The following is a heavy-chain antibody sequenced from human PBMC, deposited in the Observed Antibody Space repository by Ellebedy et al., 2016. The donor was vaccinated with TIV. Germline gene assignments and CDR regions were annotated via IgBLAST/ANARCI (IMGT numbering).Heavy chain of an antibody. V-gene: IGHV1-3*01. D-gene: IGHD2-8*01. CDR3: ARAVYGMGWFDP. CDR2: INAGHGNT. CDR1: GYTFTSYA. J-gene: IGHJ5*02. Sequence: AASVKVSCKASGYTFTSYAMHWVRQAPGQRLEWMGWINAGHGNTKYSQKFQGRVTITRDTSANTAYMELSSLRSEDTAVYYCARAVYGMGWFDPWGQGTLVTVSS.